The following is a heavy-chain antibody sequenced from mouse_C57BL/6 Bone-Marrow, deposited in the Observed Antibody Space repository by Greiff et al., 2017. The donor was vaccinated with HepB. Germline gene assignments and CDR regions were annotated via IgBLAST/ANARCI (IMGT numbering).Heavy chain of an antibody. J-gene: IGHJ3*01. CDR1: GYTFTSYW. D-gene: IGHD3-2*02. V-gene: IGHV1-50*01. Sequence: VQLQQPGAELVKPGASVKLSCKASGYTFTSYWMQWVKQRPGQGLEWIGEIDPSDSYTNYNQKFKGKATLTVDTSSSTAYMQLSSLTSEDSAVYYCARKGETAQAPWFAYWGQGTLVTVSA. CDR3: ARKGETAQAPWFAY. CDR2: IDPSDSYT.